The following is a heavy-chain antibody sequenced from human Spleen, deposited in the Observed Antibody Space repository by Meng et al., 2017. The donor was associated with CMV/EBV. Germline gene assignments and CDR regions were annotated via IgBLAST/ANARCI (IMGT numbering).Heavy chain of an antibody. D-gene: IGHD3-3*01. Sequence: GESLKISCVVSGFTFSNYAMSWVRQAPGKGLEWVSGISGSNGDGSTYYADSVKGRFIISRDNARNTLYLQIKSLRAEDTAVYYCTKDDIALEWVYSPVHWGQGTLVTVSS. J-gene: IGHJ4*02. V-gene: IGHV3-23*01. CDR2: ISGSNGDGST. CDR1: GFTFSNYA. CDR3: TKDDIALEWVYSPVH.